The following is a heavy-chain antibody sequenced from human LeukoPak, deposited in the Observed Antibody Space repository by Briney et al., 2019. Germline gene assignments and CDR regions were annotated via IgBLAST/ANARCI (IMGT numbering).Heavy chain of an antibody. CDR2: INPNSGGT. V-gene: IGHV1-2*02. J-gene: IGHJ6*02. CDR3: ARVAPLKYYYYGMDV. CDR1: GYTFTGYY. Sequence: ASVKVSCKASGYTFTGYYMHWVRQAPGQGLEWMGWINPNSGGTNYAQKFQGRVTMTRDTSISTAYMELSRLRSDDTAVYYCARVAPLKYYYYGMDVWGQGTTVTVSS.